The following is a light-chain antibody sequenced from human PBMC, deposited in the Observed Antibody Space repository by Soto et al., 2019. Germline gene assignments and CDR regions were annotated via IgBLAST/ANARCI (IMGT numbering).Light chain of an antibody. J-gene: IGKJ3*01. CDR2: AAS. CDR3: LQQYFYPFT. V-gene: IGKV1-6*01. Sequence: AIQMTQSPSSLSASVGDRVTITCRASQGIRNDLDWFQQKPGKAPKLLIYAASNLQSGVPARFSGSGSGTDFTLTIRSLQPEDLATCYCLQQYFYPFTFGPGTKVHIK. CDR1: QGIRND.